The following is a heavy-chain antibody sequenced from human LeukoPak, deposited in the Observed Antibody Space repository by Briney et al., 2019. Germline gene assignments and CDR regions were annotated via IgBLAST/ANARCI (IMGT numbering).Heavy chain of an antibody. CDR1: GFTFSSYA. J-gene: IGHJ4*02. V-gene: IGHV3-23*01. CDR3: AKDRAASDYGDYEFDY. D-gene: IGHD4-17*01. Sequence: GGSLTLSCAASGFTFSSYAMSWVRQAPGKGLEWVSAISGSGGSTYYADSVKGRFTISRDNSKNTLYLQMNSLRAEDTAVYYCAKDRAASDYGDYEFDYWGQGTLVTVSS. CDR2: ISGSGGST.